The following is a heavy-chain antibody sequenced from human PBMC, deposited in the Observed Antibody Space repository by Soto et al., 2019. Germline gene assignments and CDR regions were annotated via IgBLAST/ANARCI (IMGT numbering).Heavy chain of an antibody. D-gene: IGHD1-7*01. V-gene: IGHV3-33*01. CDR3: ARDRITGTYFTDY. Sequence: QVQLVESGGGVVQPGRSLRLSCAASGFTFSSYGMHWVRQAPGKGLEWVAVIWYDGSNKYYADSVKGRFTISRDNSKNTLYLQMNSLRAEDTAVYYCARDRITGTYFTDYWGQGTLVTVSS. CDR1: GFTFSSYG. CDR2: IWYDGSNK. J-gene: IGHJ4*02.